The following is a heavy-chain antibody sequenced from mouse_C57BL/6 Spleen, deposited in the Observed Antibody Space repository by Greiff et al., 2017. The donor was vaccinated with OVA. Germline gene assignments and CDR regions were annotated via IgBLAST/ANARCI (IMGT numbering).Heavy chain of an antibody. CDR1: GYTFTSYW. J-gene: IGHJ4*01. CDR2: IYPSDSET. D-gene: IGHD4-1*01. V-gene: IGHV1-61*01. Sequence: QVQLQQPGAELVRPGSSVKLSCKASGYTFTSYWMDWVKQRPGQGLEWIGNIYPSDSETHYNQKFKDKATLTVDKSSSTAYMQLSSLTSEDSAVYYCAKRANWDVRAMDYWGQGTSVTVSS. CDR3: AKRANWDVRAMDY.